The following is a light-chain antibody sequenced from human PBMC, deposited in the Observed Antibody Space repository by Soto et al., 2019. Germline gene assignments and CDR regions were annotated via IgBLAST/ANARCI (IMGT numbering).Light chain of an antibody. CDR1: QSVLYSSNNKNY. CDR3: QQYYNTSST. CDR2: WAS. V-gene: IGKV4-1*01. Sequence: DIVMTQSPDSLAVSLGERATINFKSSQSVLYSSNNKNYLAGYQQKPGQPPKLLIYWASTRESGVPDRFSGSASGTDFTLTSSSLQAEDVAVYYCQQYYNTSSTVGQGTKLEIK. J-gene: IGKJ2*01.